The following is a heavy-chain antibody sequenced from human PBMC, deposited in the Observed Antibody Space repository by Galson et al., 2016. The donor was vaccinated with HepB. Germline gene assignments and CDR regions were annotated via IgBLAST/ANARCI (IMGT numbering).Heavy chain of an antibody. J-gene: IGHJ3*01. V-gene: IGHV5-51*01. CDR3: VRQDTNYYDVLTGYSTAQGGAFDV. Sequence: QSGAEVKKPGESLRISCKASGYTFTNHWINWVRQMPGKGLEWMGVIYPGDSDTKYSPSFEGQVTISADQSISTAYLQWSSLKASDTAIYYCVRQDTNYYDVLTGYSTAQGGAFDVWGQGTVVSVSS. CDR1: GYTFTNHW. CDR2: IYPGDSDT. D-gene: IGHD3-9*01.